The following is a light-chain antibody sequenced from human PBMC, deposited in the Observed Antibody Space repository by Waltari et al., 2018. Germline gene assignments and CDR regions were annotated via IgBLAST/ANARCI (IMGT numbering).Light chain of an antibody. CDR1: GSNIGAGFA. CDR3: QSYDTSLSVV. V-gene: IGLV1-40*01. Sequence: QSVLTQAPSMSGAPGPRVTISCTGSGSNIGAGFAVHWYQQLPRAAPKLLIYGSTSRPLGVPDRFFGSTSGTSASLVIIGTQPEDEAVYYCQSYDTSLSVVFGGGTKLTVL. CDR2: GST. J-gene: IGLJ3*02.